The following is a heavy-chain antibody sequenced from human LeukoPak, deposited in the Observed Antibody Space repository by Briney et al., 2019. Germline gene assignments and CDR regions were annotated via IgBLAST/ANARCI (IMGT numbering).Heavy chain of an antibody. CDR1: GFTFSSYG. D-gene: IGHD5-18*01. CDR2: ISYDGSNK. J-gene: IGHJ4*02. V-gene: IGHV3-30*18. CDR3: AKVSVGYSYGTTDY. Sequence: PGGSLRLSCAASGFTFSSYGMHWVRQAPGKGLEWVAVISYDGSNKYYADSVKGRFTISRDNSKNTLYLQMNSLRAEDTAVYYCAKVSVGYSYGTTDYWGQGTLVTVSS.